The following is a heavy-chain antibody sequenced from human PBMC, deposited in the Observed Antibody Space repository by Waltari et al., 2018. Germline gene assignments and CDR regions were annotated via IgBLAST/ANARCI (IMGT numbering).Heavy chain of an antibody. CDR2: ITHTGKT. V-gene: IGHV4-34*02. CDR3: ARERQLELGRTGVLDP. D-gene: IGHD1-1*01. J-gene: IGHJ5*02. CDR1: GGSFSGYY. Sequence: QVRLEQWGAGLLKPSETLSLTCAVYGGSFSGYYWSWIRRSPEKGLEWIGGITHTGKTNYNPSLRGRITMSVDTSKNQFSLKMTSVTAADTALYYCARERQLELGRTGVLDPWSRGTPVTVSS.